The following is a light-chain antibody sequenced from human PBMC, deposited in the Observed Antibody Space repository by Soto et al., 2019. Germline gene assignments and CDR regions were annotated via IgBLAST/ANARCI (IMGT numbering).Light chain of an antibody. Sequence: QSALTQPASVSGSPGQSITISCTGTSSDVGGYNYVSWYQQHPGKAPKLMIYEVSNRPSGVSNRFSGSKSGNTASLTISGLQAEYEADYCSSYTSSSTLVFGTGTKLTVL. CDR2: EVS. CDR1: SSDVGGYNY. CDR3: SSYTSSSTLV. J-gene: IGLJ1*01. V-gene: IGLV2-14*01.